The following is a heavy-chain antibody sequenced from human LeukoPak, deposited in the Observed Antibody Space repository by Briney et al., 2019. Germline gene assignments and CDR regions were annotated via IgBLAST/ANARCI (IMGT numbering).Heavy chain of an antibody. J-gene: IGHJ4*02. D-gene: IGHD3-22*01. Sequence: SETLSLTCAVYGGSFSGYYWSWIRQPPGKGLEWIGEINHSGSTNYNPSLKSRVTISVDTSKNQFSLKPSSVTAADTAVYYCARSGYDSSGSRFDYWGQGTLVTVSS. V-gene: IGHV4-34*01. CDR3: ARSGYDSSGSRFDY. CDR2: INHSGST. CDR1: GGSFSGYY.